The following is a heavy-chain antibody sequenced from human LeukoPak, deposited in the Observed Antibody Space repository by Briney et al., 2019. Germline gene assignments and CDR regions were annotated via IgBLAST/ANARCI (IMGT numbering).Heavy chain of an antibody. J-gene: IGHJ6*03. Sequence: ASVKVSCKASGYTFTGYYMHWVRQAPGQGLKWMGWINPNSGGTNYAQKFQGRVTMTRNTSISTAYMELSSLRSEDTAVYYCARGFGDYMVDYYYMDVWGKGTTVTISS. D-gene: IGHD4-17*01. CDR2: INPNSGGT. CDR1: GYTFTGYY. V-gene: IGHV1-2*02. CDR3: ARGFGDYMVDYYYMDV.